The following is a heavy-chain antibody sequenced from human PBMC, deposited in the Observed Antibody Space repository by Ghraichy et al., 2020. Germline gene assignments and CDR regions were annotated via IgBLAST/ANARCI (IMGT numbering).Heavy chain of an antibody. CDR2: MNPDGIEI. D-gene: IGHD1-26*01. CDR3: ARDVGWSGFDY. V-gene: IGHV3-7*03. J-gene: IGHJ4*02. CDR1: RFTFSDTW. Sequence: GGSLRLSCAASRFTFSDTWMNWVRQAPGKGLEWVASMNPDGIEIYYVDSVRGRFTISRDNAKNSLYLQMNSLRAEDTAMYYCARDVGWSGFDYWGQGTLVTGSS.